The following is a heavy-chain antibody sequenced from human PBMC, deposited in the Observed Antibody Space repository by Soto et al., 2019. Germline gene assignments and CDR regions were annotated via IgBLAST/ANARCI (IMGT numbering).Heavy chain of an antibody. CDR2: SYWNGDK. V-gene: IGHV2-5*01. J-gene: IGHJ4*02. CDR3: AHTATGGDCCSVYTYFFDY. Sequence: QITLKESGPTLVKPTQNLTLTCTFSGFSLSTSGVGVGWIRQPPGKALEWLALSYWNGDKRQSPSLKSGLSITKDTSKNQVVLRTTNMGPVDTATSYCAHTATGGDCCSVYTYFFDYWGQGTLVTVSS. CDR1: GFSLSTSGVG. D-gene: IGHD2-21*01.